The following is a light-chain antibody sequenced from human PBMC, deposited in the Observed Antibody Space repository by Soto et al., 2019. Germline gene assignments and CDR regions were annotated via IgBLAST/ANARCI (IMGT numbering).Light chain of an antibody. CDR1: SGSVSTANN. CDR3: ALLLGNSISF. Sequence: QTVVAQESSFSVSPGGSVTLPCGLISGSVSTANNPNWYQQTPGLAQRTLIYSTSTHYSGVPDRYSGSILGNKAALTITGPQAEDESEYYCALLLGNSISFFGTGTKLTVL. V-gene: IGLV8-61*01. J-gene: IGLJ1*01. CDR2: STS.